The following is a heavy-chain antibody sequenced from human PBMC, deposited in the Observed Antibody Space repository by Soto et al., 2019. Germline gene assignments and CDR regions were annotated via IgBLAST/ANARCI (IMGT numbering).Heavy chain of an antibody. CDR1: GYSISAYY. V-gene: IGHV1-2*02. D-gene: IGHD3-10*01. J-gene: IGHJ4*02. CDR2: IDPKNGGT. CDR3: GRDDYGTFPH. Sequence: ASVKVSCKASGYSISAYYIHWVRQAPGQGLEWMGWIDPKNGGTVSAQRFQGRLTMTRDTSISTVYMDLSGLTSDDTALYYCGRDDYGTFPHWGQGSLVTVSS.